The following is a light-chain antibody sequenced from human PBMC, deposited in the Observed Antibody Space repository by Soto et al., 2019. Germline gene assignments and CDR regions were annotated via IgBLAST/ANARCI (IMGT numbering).Light chain of an antibody. CDR2: GAS. CDR3: HQYVSSPLT. CDR1: QSVSNNY. J-gene: IGKJ4*01. V-gene: IGKV3-20*01. Sequence: EIVLTQSPGTLSLSPGEGATLSCRASQSVSNNYLAWYQQKPGQAPRLVISGASSRATAIPDRFSGSGSGTDFTLTISRPEPEDFAVYYFHQYVSSPLTFGVGTKV.